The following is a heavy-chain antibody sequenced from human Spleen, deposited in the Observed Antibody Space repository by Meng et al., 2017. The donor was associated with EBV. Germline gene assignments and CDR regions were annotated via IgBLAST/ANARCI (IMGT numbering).Heavy chain of an antibody. CDR3: ARTESLAVAGSLGY. CDR1: GDSIRNNNW. Sequence: QGQLQESGPGLGKPSGTLSLMCTVSGDSIRNNNWWSWVRQTPGKGLEWIAEIYHGGSTNYNPSLKSRVTISIDKSKNQFSLRLSSVTAADTAVYFCARTESLAVAGSLGYWGQGTLVTVSS. J-gene: IGHJ4*02. D-gene: IGHD6-19*01. V-gene: IGHV4-4*02. CDR2: IYHGGST.